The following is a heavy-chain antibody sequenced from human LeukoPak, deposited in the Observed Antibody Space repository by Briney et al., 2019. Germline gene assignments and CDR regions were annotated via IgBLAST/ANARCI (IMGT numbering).Heavy chain of an antibody. Sequence: SVKVSCKASGGTFSSYAISWVRQAPGQGLEWMGGIIPIFGTANYAQKFQGRVTITADESTSTAYMELSSLGSEDTAVYYCARVERYYYDSSGYPQYNRFDPWGQGTLVTVSS. V-gene: IGHV1-69*01. CDR2: IIPIFGTA. CDR3: ARVERYYYDSSGYPQYNRFDP. D-gene: IGHD3-22*01. CDR1: GGTFSSYA. J-gene: IGHJ5*02.